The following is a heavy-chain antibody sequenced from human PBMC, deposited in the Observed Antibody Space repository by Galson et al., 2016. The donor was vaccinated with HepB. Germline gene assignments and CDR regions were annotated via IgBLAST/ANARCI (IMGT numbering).Heavy chain of an antibody. Sequence: SLRLSCAASGFTFSRYEMNWVRQAPGKGLEWVSYISSSGTTIYYADSVKGRFTISRDNAKNSLYLQMNSLRAEDTAVYYCARAPVRLDDLLTGPPKNPDYWGQGTLVTFSA. CDR1: GFTFSRYE. CDR3: ARAPVRLDDLLTGPPKNPDY. CDR2: ISSSGTTI. D-gene: IGHD3-9*01. V-gene: IGHV3-48*03. J-gene: IGHJ4*02.